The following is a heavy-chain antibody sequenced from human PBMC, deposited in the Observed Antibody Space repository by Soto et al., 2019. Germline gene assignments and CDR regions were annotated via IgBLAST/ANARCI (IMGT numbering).Heavy chain of an antibody. D-gene: IGHD2-2*01. J-gene: IGHJ4*02. CDR2: IFKSGSTI. Sequence: GGSLRLSCATSGFTFSSHSMNWVRQAPGKGLEWVAYIFKSGSTIHYADSVKGRFTISRDNAKSSLSLQMNSLRAEDTAVYYCARDPHALDYWGQGTQVTVSS. CDR3: ARDPHALDY. CDR1: GFTFSSHS. V-gene: IGHV3-48*01.